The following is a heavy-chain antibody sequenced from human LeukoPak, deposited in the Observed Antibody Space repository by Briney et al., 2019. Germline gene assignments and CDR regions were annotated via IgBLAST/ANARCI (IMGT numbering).Heavy chain of an antibody. J-gene: IGHJ3*02. CDR2: ITGTT. CDR1: GFPFSNAW. V-gene: IGHV3-23*01. CDR3: AKAFREYGSSTYSSFDI. Sequence: GGSLRLSCAASGFPFSNAWMSWVRQAPGKGLQWVSTITGTTHYADSVRGRFTISRDNSKNILYLQMNSLSTEDTAIYYCAKAFREYGSSTYSSFDIWGQGTMVTVSS. D-gene: IGHD6-13*01.